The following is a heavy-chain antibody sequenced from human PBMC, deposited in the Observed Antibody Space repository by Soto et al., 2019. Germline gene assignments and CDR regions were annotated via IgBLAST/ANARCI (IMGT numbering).Heavy chain of an antibody. CDR2: ISGSGGST. CDR3: AESTRSYGSGTYYHYGMDV. D-gene: IGHD3-10*01. Sequence: PGGSLRLSCAASGFTLSSYAMSWVRQAPGKGLEWVSAISGSGGSTYYADSVKGRFTISRDNSKNTLYLQMNSLRAEDTAVYYCAESTRSYGSGTYYHYGMDVWGQGTTVTVSS. J-gene: IGHJ6*02. CDR1: GFTLSSYA. V-gene: IGHV3-23*01.